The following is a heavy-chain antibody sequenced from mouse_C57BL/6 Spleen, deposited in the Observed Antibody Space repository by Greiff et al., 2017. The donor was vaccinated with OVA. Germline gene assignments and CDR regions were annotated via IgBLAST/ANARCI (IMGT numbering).Heavy chain of an antibody. CDR3: APYDYDDGNWYFDV. CDR1: GYSFTDYN. CDR2: INPNYGTT. Sequence: VHVKQSGPELVKPGASVKISCKASGYSFTDYNMNWVKQSNGKSLEWIGVINPNYGTTSYNQKFKGKATLTVDQSSSTAYMQLNSLTSEDSAVYYCAPYDYDDGNWYFDVWGTGTTVTVSS. D-gene: IGHD2-4*01. J-gene: IGHJ1*03. V-gene: IGHV1-39*01.